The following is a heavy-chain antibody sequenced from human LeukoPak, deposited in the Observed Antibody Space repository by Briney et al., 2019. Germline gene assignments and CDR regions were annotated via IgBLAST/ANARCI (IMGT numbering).Heavy chain of an antibody. CDR3: AGAHSNYVSDAFDI. Sequence: GASVKVSCKASGYTFTSYYMHWVRQAPGQGLEWMGIINPSGGSTSYAQKFQGRVTMTRDTSTSTAYMELRSLRSDDTAVYYCAGAHSNYVSDAFDIWGQGTMVTVSS. D-gene: IGHD4-11*01. V-gene: IGHV1-46*01. CDR2: INPSGGST. J-gene: IGHJ3*02. CDR1: GYTFTSYY.